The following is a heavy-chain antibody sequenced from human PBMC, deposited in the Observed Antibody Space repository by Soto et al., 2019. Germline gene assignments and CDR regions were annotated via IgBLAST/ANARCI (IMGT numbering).Heavy chain of an antibody. V-gene: IGHV5-10-1*01. CDR3: ARQGIAARPSYYYYGMDV. CDR2: IGPSDSYT. D-gene: IGHD6-6*01. Sequence: GESLKISCKGSGYSFTSYWISWVRQMPGKGLEWMGRIGPSDSYTNYSPSFQGHVTISADKSISTAYLQWSSLKASDTAMYYCARQGIAARPSYYYYGMDVWGQGTTVTVSS. CDR1: GYSFTSYW. J-gene: IGHJ6*02.